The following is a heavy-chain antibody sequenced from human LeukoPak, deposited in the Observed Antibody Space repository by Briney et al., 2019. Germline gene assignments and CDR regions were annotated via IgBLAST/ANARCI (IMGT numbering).Heavy chain of an antibody. Sequence: PGGSLRLSCVVSGFNLSNYGMNWVRQAPGKGLEWVSSISRGSIHIYYGDSVKGRFTISRDNAKNSLYLQMNSLRDEDTAVYYCARVPDFWSGYYVDHWGQGTLVTVSS. J-gene: IGHJ4*02. CDR2: ISRGSIHI. D-gene: IGHD3-3*01. V-gene: IGHV3-21*01. CDR3: ARVPDFWSGYYVDH. CDR1: GFNLSNYG.